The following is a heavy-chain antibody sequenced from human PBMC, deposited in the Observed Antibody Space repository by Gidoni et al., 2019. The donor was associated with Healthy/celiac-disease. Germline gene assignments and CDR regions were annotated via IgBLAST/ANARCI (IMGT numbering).Heavy chain of an antibody. Sequence: QVQLQQSGAGLFQPSETLSPTCAVLAGTFSGYYWSWIRQPPGKGLEWIGEINPRASTNYNPSLKSRVTISVDTSKNQCSLKLSSVTAADTAVYYCAKFKYSSSSGFDYWGQGTLVTVSS. CDR2: INPRAST. V-gene: IGHV4-34*08. CDR3: AKFKYSSSSGFDY. D-gene: IGHD6-6*01. CDR1: AGTFSGYY. J-gene: IGHJ4*02.